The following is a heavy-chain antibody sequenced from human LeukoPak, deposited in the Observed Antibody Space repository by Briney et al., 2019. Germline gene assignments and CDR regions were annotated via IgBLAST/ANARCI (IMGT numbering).Heavy chain of an antibody. CDR3: ARHGTAACPFQL. Sequence: EPLPLTCTVSGVAIEIYYWSWIRQPPGKGLEWIAYVSYSETINYNPSLETRATISVDTSKNQFSLRLTSVAAADTAVYYCARHGTAACPFQLWGQGTLVTVSS. J-gene: IGHJ1*01. D-gene: IGHD2-21*02. V-gene: IGHV4-59*08. CDR2: VSYSETI. CDR1: GVAIEIYY.